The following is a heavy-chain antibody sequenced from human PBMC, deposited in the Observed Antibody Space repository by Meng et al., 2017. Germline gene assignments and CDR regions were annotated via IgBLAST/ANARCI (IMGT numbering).Heavy chain of an antibody. CDR1: GGTFSSYA. CDR2: IIPIFGTA. CDR3: HSGWYQAGDDY. Sequence: VALGESGAEVKKAGSSVKVSCKASGGTFSSYAISWVRQAPGQGLEWMGGIIPIFGTANYAQKFQGRVTITADKSTSTAYMELSSLRSEDTAVYYCHSGWYQAGDDYWGQGTLVTVS. V-gene: IGHV1-69*06. J-gene: IGHJ4*02. D-gene: IGHD6-19*01.